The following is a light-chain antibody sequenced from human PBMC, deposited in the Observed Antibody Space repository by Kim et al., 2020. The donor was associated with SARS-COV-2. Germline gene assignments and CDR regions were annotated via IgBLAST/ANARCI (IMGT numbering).Light chain of an antibody. J-gene: IGLJ3*02. CDR2: EGS. V-gene: IGLV2-23*01. CDR1: SSDVGSYNV. CDR3: CSYAGSRV. Sequence: QSALTQPASVSGSPGQSITISCTGTSSDVGSYNVVSWYQQRPGKAPKLMIYEGSKRPSGVSNRFSGSKSGNTASLTISGLQAEDEADYYCCSYAGSRVFGGGTQLTVL.